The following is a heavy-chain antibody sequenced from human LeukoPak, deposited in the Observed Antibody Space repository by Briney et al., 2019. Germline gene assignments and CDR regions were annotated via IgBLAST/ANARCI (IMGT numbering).Heavy chain of an antibody. CDR2: IYYSGST. V-gene: IGHV4-39*07. D-gene: IGHD3-10*01. Sequence: SETLSLTCTVSGGSISSSSYYWGWIRQPPGKGLEWIGSIYYSGSTYYNPSLKSRVTISVDTSKNQFSLKLSSVTAADTAVYYCARADYEELVDYWGQGTLVTVSS. CDR1: GGSISSSSYY. CDR3: ARADYEELVDY. J-gene: IGHJ4*02.